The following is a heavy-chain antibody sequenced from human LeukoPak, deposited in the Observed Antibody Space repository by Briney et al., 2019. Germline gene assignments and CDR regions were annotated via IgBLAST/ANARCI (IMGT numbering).Heavy chain of an antibody. CDR1: GFTFSSYA. V-gene: IGHV3-23*01. Sequence: GALRLSCAASGFTFSSYAMSWVRQAPGKGLEWVSAISGGGGITYYADSVKGRFTISRDNSKNTLYLQMSSLRAEDTAVYYCARSSSGYYYFDYWGQGTLVTVSS. CDR2: ISGGGGIT. D-gene: IGHD3-22*01. CDR3: ARSSSGYYYFDY. J-gene: IGHJ4*02.